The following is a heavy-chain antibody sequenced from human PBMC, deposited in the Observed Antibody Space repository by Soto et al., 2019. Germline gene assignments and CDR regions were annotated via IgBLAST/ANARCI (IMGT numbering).Heavy chain of an antibody. CDR2: IIPILGIA. D-gene: IGHD3-10*01. CDR1: GGTFSSYT. J-gene: IGHJ5*02. V-gene: IGHV1-69*08. Sequence: QVQLVQSGAEVKKPGSSVKVSCKASGGTFSSYTISWVRQAPGQGLEWMGRIIPILGIANYAQKFQGRVTITADKSTSTAYMELSSLRSEDTAVYYCARDPYGSMVRGVDWFAPWGQGTLVTVSS. CDR3: ARDPYGSMVRGVDWFAP.